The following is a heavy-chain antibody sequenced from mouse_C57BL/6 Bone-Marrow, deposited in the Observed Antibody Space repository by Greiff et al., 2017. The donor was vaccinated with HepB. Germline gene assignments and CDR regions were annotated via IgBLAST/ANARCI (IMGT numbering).Heavy chain of an antibody. CDR1: DSEVFPIAY. J-gene: IGHJ4*01. D-gene: IGHD3-2*02. CDR3: ARDSSGYGLYAMDY. V-gene: IGHV15-2*01. CDR2: ILPSIGRT. Sequence: QVQLQQSGSELRSPGSSVKLSCKDFDSEVFPIAYMSWVRQKPGHGFEWIGGILPSIGRTIYGEKFEDKATLDADTLSNTAYLELNSLTSEDSAIYYCARDSSGYGLYAMDYWGQGTSVTVSS.